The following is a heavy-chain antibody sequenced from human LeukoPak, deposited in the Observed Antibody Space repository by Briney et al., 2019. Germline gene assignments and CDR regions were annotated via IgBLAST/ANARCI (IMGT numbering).Heavy chain of an antibody. V-gene: IGHV3-43*02. Sequence: PGGSLRLSCSPSGFKFDDYAMHWVRQAPGKGLEWVSFISGDGVSTSSVDSVRGRFTISRDNSKNSLYLQMHSLRTEDSALYYCAKGGSSGWAPLDYWGQGTLVTVSS. D-gene: IGHD6-19*01. CDR2: ISGDGVST. CDR3: AKGGSSGWAPLDY. CDR1: GFKFDDYA. J-gene: IGHJ4*02.